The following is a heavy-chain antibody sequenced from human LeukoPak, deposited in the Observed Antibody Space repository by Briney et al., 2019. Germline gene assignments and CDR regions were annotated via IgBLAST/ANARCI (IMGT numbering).Heavy chain of an antibody. V-gene: IGHV4-4*08. CDR2: IYTSGST. Sequence: PSETLSLTCSVSDDSITMYYWTWIRQPPGKGLEWIGRIYTSGSTNYNPSLKSRVTISVDTSKNQFSLKLSSVTAADTAVYYCARVSGSYYRLGAFDYWGQGTLVTVSS. D-gene: IGHD3-10*01. J-gene: IGHJ4*02. CDR3: ARVSGSYYRLGAFDY. CDR1: DDSITMYY.